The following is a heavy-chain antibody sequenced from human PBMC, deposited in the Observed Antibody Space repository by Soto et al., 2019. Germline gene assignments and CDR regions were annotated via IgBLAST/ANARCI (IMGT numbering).Heavy chain of an antibody. CDR2: INPSGGGT. V-gene: IGHV1-46*01. D-gene: IGHD1-26*01. CDR1: GYTFTSYY. Sequence: ASVKVSCKASGYTFTSYYLHWVRRAPGLGLEWMGIINPSGGGTSNAQKFQGRFTMTRDTSTSTVYMELSSLSSEDTAVYYCARARLVSANPFDYWGQGTLVTVSS. J-gene: IGHJ4*02. CDR3: ARARLVSANPFDY.